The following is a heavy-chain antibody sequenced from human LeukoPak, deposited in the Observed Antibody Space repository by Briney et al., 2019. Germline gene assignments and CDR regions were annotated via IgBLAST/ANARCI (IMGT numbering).Heavy chain of an antibody. CDR3: ARVRGYSYVSVDY. Sequence: GGSLRLSCAASGFTVSSNYMSWVRQAPGRGLEWVSVIHSGGSTYYADSVKGRFTISRDNSKNTLFLQMNSLRAGDTAVYYCARVRGYSYVSVDYWGQGTLVTVSS. D-gene: IGHD5-18*01. CDR1: GFTVSSNY. V-gene: IGHV3-66*01. J-gene: IGHJ4*02. CDR2: IHSGGST.